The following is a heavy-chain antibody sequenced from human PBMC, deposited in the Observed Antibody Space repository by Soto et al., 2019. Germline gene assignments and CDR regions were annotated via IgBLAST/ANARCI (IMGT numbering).Heavy chain of an antibody. CDR3: ARFIVVAGTGYYYYYGMGV. V-gene: IGHV1-18*01. D-gene: IGHD6-19*01. Sequence: GASVKVSCKASGYTFTSYGISWVRQAPGQGLEWMGWISAYNGNTNYEQKLQGRVTMTTDTSTSTAYMELRSLRSDDTAVYYCARFIVVAGTGYYYYYGMGVWGQGTTVTVSS. J-gene: IGHJ6*02. CDR2: ISAYNGNT. CDR1: GYTFTSYG.